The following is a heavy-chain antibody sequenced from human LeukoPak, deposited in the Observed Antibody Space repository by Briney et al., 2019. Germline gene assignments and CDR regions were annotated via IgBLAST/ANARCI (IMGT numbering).Heavy chain of an antibody. D-gene: IGHD4-17*01. V-gene: IGHV3-23*01. J-gene: IGHJ4*02. CDR2: LSGSGGST. CDR3: AGGPYGDYTDY. CDR1: GFTFSSFA. Sequence: GGSLRLSCAASGFTFSSFAMSWVRQAPGKGLEWVSGLSGSGGSTYYADSVKGRFTISRDNAKNTLYLQMNSLRAEDTAVYYCAGGPYGDYTDYWGQGTLVTVSS.